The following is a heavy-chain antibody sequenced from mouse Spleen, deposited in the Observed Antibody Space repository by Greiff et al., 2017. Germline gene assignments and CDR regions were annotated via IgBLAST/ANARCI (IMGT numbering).Heavy chain of an antibody. V-gene: IGHV1-82*01. CDR1: GYAFSSSW. J-gene: IGHJ4*01. Sequence: VQLQQSGPELVKPGASVKISCKASGYAFSSSWMNWVKQRPGQGLEWIGRIYPGDGDTNYNGKFKGKATLTADKSSSTAYMQLSSLTSVDSAVYFCAREVITTVVASDYYAMDYWGQGTSVTVSS. CDR3: AREVITTVVASDYYAMDY. CDR2: IYPGDGDT. D-gene: IGHD1-1*01.